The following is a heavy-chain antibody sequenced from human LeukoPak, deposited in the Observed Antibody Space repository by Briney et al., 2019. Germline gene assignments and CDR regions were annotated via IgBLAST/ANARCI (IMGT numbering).Heavy chain of an antibody. D-gene: IGHD2-2*01. CDR1: GFTFSTFS. CDR2: ILYDGSTQ. J-gene: IGHJ4*02. CDR3: ARVDCRSTSCSPFDY. Sequence: GRSLRLSCAASGFTFSTFSMHWVRQAPGKGLEWVAVILYDGSTQYYADSVRGRFTAFRDNSKDTLYLQMNSLRVEDTAVYYCARVDCRSTSCSPFDYWGQGTLVTVSS. V-gene: IGHV3-30*04.